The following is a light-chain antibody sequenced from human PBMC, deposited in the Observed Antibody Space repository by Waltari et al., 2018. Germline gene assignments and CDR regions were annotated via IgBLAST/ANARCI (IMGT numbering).Light chain of an antibody. CDR1: SSNIGRNP. J-gene: IGLJ1*01. Sequence: SALTQSPSESGAPGQKVSISCSGTSSNIGRNPGDWYHKPPGTAPKLLLFGPNLLPSGVPVRFSVSKSGSSASLAISGFQSEDEADYYCAAWDDSLDAYVFGTGTKVSFL. CDR2: GPN. CDR3: AAWDDSLDAYV. V-gene: IGLV1-44*01.